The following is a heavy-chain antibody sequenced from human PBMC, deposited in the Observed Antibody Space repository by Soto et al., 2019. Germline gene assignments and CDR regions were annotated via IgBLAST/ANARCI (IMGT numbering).Heavy chain of an antibody. D-gene: IGHD6-13*01. CDR1: GGSISPYY. CDR3: ARKGAAASYSHYYMDV. J-gene: IGHJ6*03. Sequence: QVQLQESGPGLVKPSETLSLTCTVSGGSISPYYWSWIRQPPGKGLEWIGYIYYSGNTNYNPSLESRVTISVVTSRNQFSLKLTSVTAADTAVYYCARKGAAASYSHYYMDVWGRGTTVTVSS. CDR2: IYYSGNT. V-gene: IGHV4-59*01.